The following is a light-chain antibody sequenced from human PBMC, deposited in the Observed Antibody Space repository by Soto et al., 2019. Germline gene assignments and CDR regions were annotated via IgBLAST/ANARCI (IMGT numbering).Light chain of an antibody. J-gene: IGLJ2*01. V-gene: IGLV2-11*01. CDR2: DVS. Sequence: QSALTQPSSVSGSPGQSVTISCTGTSSDVGGYNYVSWYQQHPGKAPKLMIYDVSKRPSGVPDSFSGSKSGNTASLTISGLQAEDEADYYCCSYAGSFVVFGGGTKLTVL. CDR1: SSDVGGYNY. CDR3: CSYAGSFVV.